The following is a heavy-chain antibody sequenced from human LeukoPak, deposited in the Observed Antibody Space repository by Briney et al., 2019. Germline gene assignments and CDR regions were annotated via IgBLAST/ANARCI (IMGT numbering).Heavy chain of an antibody. CDR2: FDPEDGET. Sequence: ASVKVSCKVSGYTLTELSMHWVRQAPGKGLEWMGVFDPEDGETIYAQKFQGRVTMTEDTSTDTAYMELSSLRSEDTAVYYCATETYYYDSSGYPTHAFDIWSQGTMVTVSS. J-gene: IGHJ3*02. V-gene: IGHV1-24*01. CDR1: GYTLTELS. CDR3: ATETYYYDSSGYPTHAFDI. D-gene: IGHD3-22*01.